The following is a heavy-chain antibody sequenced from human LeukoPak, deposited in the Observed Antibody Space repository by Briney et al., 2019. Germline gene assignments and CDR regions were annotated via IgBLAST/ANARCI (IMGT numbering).Heavy chain of an antibody. D-gene: IGHD3-22*01. CDR2: INPSGGST. CDR1: GYTFTDHY. J-gene: IGHJ6*02. V-gene: IGHV1-46*01. Sequence: ASVKVSCKASGYTFTDHYIYWVRQAPGQGLEWMGIINPSGGSTSYAQKFQGRVTMTRDTSTSTVYMELSSLRSEDTAVYYCARDQSRTPYYDSSGLYYYYYGMDVWGQGTTVTVSS. CDR3: ARDQSRTPYYDSSGLYYYYYGMDV.